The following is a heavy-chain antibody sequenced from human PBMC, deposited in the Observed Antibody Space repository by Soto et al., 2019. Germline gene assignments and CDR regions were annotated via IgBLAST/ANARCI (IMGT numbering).Heavy chain of an antibody. CDR2: ISGSGGST. V-gene: IGHV3-23*01. J-gene: IGHJ6*02. Sequence: GGSLRLSCAASGFTFSSYAMSWVRQAPGKGLEWVSAISGSGGSTYYADSVKGRFTISRDNSKNTLYLQMNSLRAEDTAVYYCAKDRPVVGGYYYYGMDVWGQGTTVTVSS. CDR3: AKDRPVVGGYYYYGMDV. CDR1: GFTFSSYA.